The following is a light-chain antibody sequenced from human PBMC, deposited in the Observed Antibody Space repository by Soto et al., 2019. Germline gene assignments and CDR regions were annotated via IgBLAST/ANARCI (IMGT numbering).Light chain of an antibody. CDR3: QQYNSYSPT. CDR2: GAS. CDR1: QSVSSSY. J-gene: IGKJ2*01. Sequence: EIVLTQSPGTLSLSPGERATLSCRASQSVSSSYLAWYQQKPGQAPRLLIYGASSRATGIPDRFSGRGSGTDFTLTISSLQPDDFATYYCQQYNSYSPTFGQGTKVDIK. V-gene: IGKV3-20*01.